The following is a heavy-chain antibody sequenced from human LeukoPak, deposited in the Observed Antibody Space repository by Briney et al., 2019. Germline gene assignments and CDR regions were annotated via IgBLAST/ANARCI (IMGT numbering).Heavy chain of an antibody. CDR1: GCTFSSYW. CDR2: IYGDGRNI. Sequence: PGGSLRLSCVDSGCTFSSYWMHWVRQDPRKGLVWVSRIYGDGRNINYADSVRGRFTISRDNAKNTLYLQMNSLRAEDSAVYYCAKDGFPSGSYKDGAFDIWGQGTMVTVSS. V-gene: IGHV3-74*01. J-gene: IGHJ3*02. CDR3: AKDGFPSGSYKDGAFDI. D-gene: IGHD1-26*01.